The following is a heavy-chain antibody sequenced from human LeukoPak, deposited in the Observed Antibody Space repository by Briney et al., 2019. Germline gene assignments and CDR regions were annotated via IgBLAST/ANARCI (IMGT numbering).Heavy chain of an antibody. CDR2: INHSGST. CDR3: ARLYDGSSHYPFDY. V-gene: IGHV4-34*01. Sequence: SETLSLTCAVYGGSFSGYYWSWIRQPPGKGLEWIGEINHSGSTNYNPPLKSRVTISVDTTKNQFSLKLSSLTASATAVYYCARLYDGSSHYPFDYWGQGTLVTVSS. D-gene: IGHD3-22*01. J-gene: IGHJ4*02. CDR1: GGSFSGYY.